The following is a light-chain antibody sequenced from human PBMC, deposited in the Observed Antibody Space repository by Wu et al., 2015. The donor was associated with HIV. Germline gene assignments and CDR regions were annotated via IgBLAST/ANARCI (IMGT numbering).Light chain of an antibody. Sequence: IQLTQSPSALSASVGDRVTISCRASQGIHTYLAWFQQKPGKAPKLLIYAASTLQNGVPSRFSGSGSGTGFTLTINNLQPEDSAIYFCQQLHNYPPFTFGGGTKVE. V-gene: IGKV1-9*01. CDR1: QGIHTY. CDR3: QQLHNYPPFT. J-gene: IGKJ4*01. CDR2: AAS.